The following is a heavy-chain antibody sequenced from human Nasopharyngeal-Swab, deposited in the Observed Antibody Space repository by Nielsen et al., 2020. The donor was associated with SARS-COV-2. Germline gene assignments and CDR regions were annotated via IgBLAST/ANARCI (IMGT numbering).Heavy chain of an antibody. CDR1: GFTVSSNY. V-gene: IGHV3-53*01. Sequence: GESLKISCAASGFTVSSNYMNWVRQAPGKGLEWVSVIYSGGSTYYADSVKGRFTISRDNSKNTVYLQMNSLRDEDTAVYYCLRGMAGYGWFDPWGQGILVTVSS. CDR3: LRGMAGYGWFDP. CDR2: IYSGGST. D-gene: IGHD2-2*03. J-gene: IGHJ5*02.